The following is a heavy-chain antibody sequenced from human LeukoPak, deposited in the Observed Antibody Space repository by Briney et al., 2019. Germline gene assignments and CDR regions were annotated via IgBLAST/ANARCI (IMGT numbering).Heavy chain of an antibody. Sequence: ASVMVSCKASGYIFTTYSMHWVRQAPGQRLEWMGWINGGNGITKYSHKFQGRVTIMRDTSASTAYMELSSLRSEDTAIYFCARDRIGYYSGSGSLDYWGQGTLVTVSS. CDR2: INGGNGIT. D-gene: IGHD3-10*01. CDR3: ARDRIGYYSGSGSLDY. V-gene: IGHV1-3*01. J-gene: IGHJ4*02. CDR1: GYIFTTYS.